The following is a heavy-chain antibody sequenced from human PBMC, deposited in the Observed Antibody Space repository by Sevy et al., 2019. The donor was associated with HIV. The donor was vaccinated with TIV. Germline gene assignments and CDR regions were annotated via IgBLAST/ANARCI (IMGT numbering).Heavy chain of an antibody. CDR3: ARDDGHYYLHY. J-gene: IGHJ4*02. V-gene: IGHV3-7*01. Sequence: GGSLRLSCAASGFTFSKYWMGWVRQAPGKGLEWVANIKPDAGQKYYVDSLKGRFTISRDNAKNSLYLQMNSLRAEDTAVYFCARDDGHYYLHYWGQGTLVTVSS. CDR1: GFTFSKYW. CDR2: IKPDAGQK.